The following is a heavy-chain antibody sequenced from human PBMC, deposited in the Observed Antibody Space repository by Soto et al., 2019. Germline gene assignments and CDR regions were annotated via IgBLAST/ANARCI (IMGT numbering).Heavy chain of an antibody. CDR3: ARYRYSDSLKEYYFDY. D-gene: IGHD3-22*01. CDR1: GGSINGGDYY. V-gene: IGHV4-30-4*01. J-gene: IGHJ4*02. CDR2: LYYTGST. Sequence: NPSETLSLTCTVSGGSINGGDYYWSWIRQPPGKGLEWIGNLYYTGSTYYNPSLKSRVTISVDTSKKQFSLMVTSVTAADTAVYYCARYRYSDSLKEYYFDYWGQGTLVTVSS.